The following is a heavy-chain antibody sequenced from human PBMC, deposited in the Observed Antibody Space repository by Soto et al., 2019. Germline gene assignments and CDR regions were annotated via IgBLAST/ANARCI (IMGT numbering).Heavy chain of an antibody. CDR1: GFTFSSYG. CDR2: ISYDGSNK. CDR3: AKDRGIFGVASDY. J-gene: IGHJ4*02. D-gene: IGHD3-3*01. Sequence: QVQLVESGGGVVQPGRSLRLSCAASGFTFSSYGMHWVRQAPGKGLEWVAVISYDGSNKYYADSVKGRFTISRDNSKNTLYLQMNSLRAEDTAVYYCAKDRGIFGVASDYWGQGTLVTVSS. V-gene: IGHV3-30*18.